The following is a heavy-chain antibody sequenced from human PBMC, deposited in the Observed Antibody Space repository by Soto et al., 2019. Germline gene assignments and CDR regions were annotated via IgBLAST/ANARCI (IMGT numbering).Heavy chain of an antibody. D-gene: IGHD3-9*01. Sequence: SETLSLTCAVYGGSFSGYYWSWIRQPPGKGLEWIGEINHSGSTNYNPSLKSRVTISVDTSKNQFSLKLSSVTAADTAVYYCAREPAYDFLTGYYYYGMDVWGHGTTVTVSS. V-gene: IGHV4-34*01. CDR1: GGSFSGYY. CDR2: INHSGST. J-gene: IGHJ6*02. CDR3: AREPAYDFLTGYYYYGMDV.